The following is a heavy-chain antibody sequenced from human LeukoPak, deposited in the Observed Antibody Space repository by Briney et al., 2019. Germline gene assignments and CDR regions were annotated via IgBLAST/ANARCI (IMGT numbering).Heavy chain of an antibody. V-gene: IGHV3-21*04. CDR2: ISSSSSYI. Sequence: GGSLRLSCAASGFTFSSYSMNWVRQAPGKGLEWVSSISSSSSYIYYADSVKGRFTISRDNSKNTLYLQMNSLRAEDTAVYYCARAIRGYSYVLDYWGQGTLVTVSS. J-gene: IGHJ4*02. CDR1: GFTFSSYS. CDR3: ARAIRGYSYVLDY. D-gene: IGHD5-18*01.